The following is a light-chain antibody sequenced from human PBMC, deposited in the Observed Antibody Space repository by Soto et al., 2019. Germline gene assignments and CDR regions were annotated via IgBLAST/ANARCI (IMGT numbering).Light chain of an antibody. V-gene: IGKV3-20*01. CDR3: QEYGTSALT. CDR1: QSINSNY. Sequence: EIVLTQSPVTLSLSSGERATLSCRASQSINSNYLAWYQQNPGQAPRLLIYGASSRATGIPERFSGSGSGTEFTLTISRLEPEDFAVYYCQEYGTSALTFGGGTMVEIK. CDR2: GAS. J-gene: IGKJ4*01.